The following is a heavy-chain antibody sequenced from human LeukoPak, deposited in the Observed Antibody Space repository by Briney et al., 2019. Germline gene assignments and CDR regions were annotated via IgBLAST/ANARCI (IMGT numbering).Heavy chain of an antibody. CDR1: GGSISSGGYY. CDR3: ARLKGYSSGWYPSYYFDY. V-gene: IGHV4-30-2*01. CDR2: IYHSGST. J-gene: IGHJ4*02. D-gene: IGHD6-19*01. Sequence: TLSLTCTVSGGSISSGGYYWSWIRQPPGKGLEWIGYIYHSGSTYYNSSLKSRVTISVDTSKNQFSLKLSSVTAADTAVYYCARLKGYSSGWYPSYYFDYWGQGTLVTVSS.